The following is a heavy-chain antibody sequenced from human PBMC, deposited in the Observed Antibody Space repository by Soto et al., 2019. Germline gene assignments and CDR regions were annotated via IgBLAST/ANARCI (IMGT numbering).Heavy chain of an antibody. D-gene: IGHD1-1*01. CDR1: GGSISSYY. V-gene: IGHV4-59*08. J-gene: IGHJ4*02. CDR2: IYYSGST. Sequence: QVQLQESGPGLVKPSETLSLTCTVSGGSISSYYWSWIRQPPGKGLEWIGYIYYSGSTNYNPSLTXRVTLSVATSKNQFSLKLSSVTAADTAVYFCARRYGYSFDYWGQGTLVTVSS. CDR3: ARRYGYSFDY.